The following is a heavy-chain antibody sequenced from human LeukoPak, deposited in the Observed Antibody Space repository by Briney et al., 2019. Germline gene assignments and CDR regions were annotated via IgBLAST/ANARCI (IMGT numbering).Heavy chain of an antibody. D-gene: IGHD6-6*01. V-gene: IGHV4-34*01. Sequence: PGGSLRLSCAASGFTFSSYWMSWVRQAPGKGLEWIGEINHSGSTNYNPSLKSRVTISVDTSKNQSSLKLSSVTAADTAVYYCARCSSSSLTGGPYNWFDPWGQGTLVTVSS. CDR2: INHSGST. J-gene: IGHJ5*02. CDR3: ARCSSSSLTGGPYNWFDP. CDR1: GFTFSSYW.